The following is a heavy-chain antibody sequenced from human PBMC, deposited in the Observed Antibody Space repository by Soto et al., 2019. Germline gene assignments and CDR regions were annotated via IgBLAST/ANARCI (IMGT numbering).Heavy chain of an antibody. D-gene: IGHD2-15*01. CDR3: ARGYLGYCSGGSCPPGGLDY. J-gene: IGHJ4*02. CDR2: IYYSGST. CDR1: GGSISSGGYY. Sequence: QVQLQESGPGLVKPSQTLSLICTVSGGSISSGGYYWSWIRQHPGKGLEWIGYIYYSGSTYYNPSLKSRVTISVDTSKNQFSLKLSSVTAADTAVYYCARGYLGYCSGGSCPPGGLDYWGQGTLVTVSS. V-gene: IGHV4-31*03.